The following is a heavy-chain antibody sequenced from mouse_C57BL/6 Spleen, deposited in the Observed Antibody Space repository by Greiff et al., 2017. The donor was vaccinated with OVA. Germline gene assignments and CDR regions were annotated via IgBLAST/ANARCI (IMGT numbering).Heavy chain of an antibody. D-gene: IGHD2-1*01. CDR3: AGNYDYYAMDY. V-gene: IGHV5-17*01. Sequence: EVQLVESGGGLVKPGGSLKLSCAASGFTFSDYGMHWVRQAPEKGLEWVAYISSGSSTIYYADTVKGRFTISRDNAKNTLFLQMTSLRSEDTAMYYCAGNYDYYAMDYWGQGTSVTVSS. CDR1: GFTFSDYG. J-gene: IGHJ4*01. CDR2: ISSGSSTI.